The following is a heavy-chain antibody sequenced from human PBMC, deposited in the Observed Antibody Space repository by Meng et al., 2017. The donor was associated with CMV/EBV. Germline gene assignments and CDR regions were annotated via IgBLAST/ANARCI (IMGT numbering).Heavy chain of an antibody. J-gene: IGHJ4*02. V-gene: IGHV3-23*01. D-gene: IGHD2-2*01. Sequence: GESLKISCAASGFTFSNYAMSWVRQAPGKGLEWVSGISSSGGTTHHADSVKDRFTISRDNSINTLYLQMSSLRPDDTVVFYCAKALCSTTTCTFDYWGQGILVTVSS. CDR3: AKALCSTTTCTFDY. CDR2: ISSSGGTT. CDR1: GFTFSNYA.